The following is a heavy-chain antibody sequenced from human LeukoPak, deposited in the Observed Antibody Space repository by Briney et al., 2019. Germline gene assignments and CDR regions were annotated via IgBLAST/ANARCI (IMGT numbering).Heavy chain of an antibody. J-gene: IGHJ4*02. D-gene: IGHD3-9*01. CDR1: GGSISSYY. Sequence: SETLSLTCTVSGGSISSYYWSWIRQPPGKGLEWIGYIYYSGNTNYNPSLKSRVTISVDTSKNQFSLKLNSVTAADTAVYYCARGRYYDILTGYYHLQPFDYWGQGTLVTVSS. V-gene: IGHV4-59*01. CDR2: IYYSGNT. CDR3: ARGRYYDILTGYYHLQPFDY.